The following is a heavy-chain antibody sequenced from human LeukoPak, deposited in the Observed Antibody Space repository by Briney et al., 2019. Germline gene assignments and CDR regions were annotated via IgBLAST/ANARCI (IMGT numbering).Heavy chain of an antibody. V-gene: IGHV3-23*01. CDR3: AKEKLPYSSSWYFDY. CDR2: ISGSGGST. Sequence: GGSLTLSCAASGFTFSSYAMSWVRQAPGKGLEWVSAISGSGGSTYYADSVKGRFTISRDNSKNTLYLQMNSLRAEDTAVYYCAKEKLPYSSSWYFDYWGQGTLVTVSS. D-gene: IGHD6-13*01. J-gene: IGHJ4*02. CDR1: GFTFSSYA.